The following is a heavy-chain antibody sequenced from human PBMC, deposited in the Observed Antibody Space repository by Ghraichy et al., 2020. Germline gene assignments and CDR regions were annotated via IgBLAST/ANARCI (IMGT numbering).Heavy chain of an antibody. D-gene: IGHD5-18*01. CDR2: ISYDGSNK. CDR3: AKDGPYSYGLREGVDY. V-gene: IGHV3-30*18. J-gene: IGHJ4*02. CDR1: GFTFSSYG. Sequence: GRSLRLSCAASGFTFSSYGMHWVRQAPGKGLEWVAVISYDGSNKYYADSVKGRFTISRDNSKNTLYLQMNSLRAEDTAVYYCAKDGPYSYGLREGVDYWGQGTLVTVSS.